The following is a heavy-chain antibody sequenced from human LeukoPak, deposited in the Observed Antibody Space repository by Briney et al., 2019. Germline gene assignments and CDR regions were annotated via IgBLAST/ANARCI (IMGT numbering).Heavy chain of an antibody. CDR2: ISYDGSNK. Sequence: GRSLRLSCSASGFTFSSYGMHWVRQAPGKGLDWVAVISYDGSNKYYADSVKGRFTISRDNSKNTLYLQMNSLRAEDTAVYYCAKGLAVAGTMVGDYWGQGTLVTVSS. D-gene: IGHD6-19*01. V-gene: IGHV3-30*18. J-gene: IGHJ4*02. CDR1: GFTFSSYG. CDR3: AKGLAVAGTMVGDY.